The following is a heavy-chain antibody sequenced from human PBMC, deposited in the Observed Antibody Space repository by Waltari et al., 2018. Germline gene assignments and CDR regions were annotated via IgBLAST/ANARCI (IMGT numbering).Heavy chain of an antibody. V-gene: IGHV3-33*01. CDR2: IWYDGSNK. CDR1: GFTFSSYG. J-gene: IGHJ4*02. D-gene: IGHD2-15*01. CDR3: ARDCSGGSCYLFDY. Sequence: QVQLVESGGGVVQPGRSLRLSCAASGFTFSSYGMPWVRQAPGKGLEWVAVIWYDGSNKYYADSVKGRFTISRDNSKNTLYLQMNSLRAEDTAVYYCARDCSGGSCYLFDYWGQGTLVTVSS.